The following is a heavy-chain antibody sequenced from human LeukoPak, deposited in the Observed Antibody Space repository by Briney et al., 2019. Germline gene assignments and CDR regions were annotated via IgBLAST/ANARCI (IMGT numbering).Heavy chain of an antibody. CDR2: IGIRGDT. CDR3: ARGGIQVSGIDEFDY. D-gene: IGHD6-19*01. J-gene: IGHJ4*02. V-gene: IGHV3-13*01. Sequence: GGSLRLSCAASGFTFIDYDMHWVRQVLGKGLEWGSAIGIRGDTHYSGSVKGRFTISRENAESSLYLQMNSLRAEDTAVYYCARGGIQVSGIDEFDYWGQGTLVTVSS. CDR1: GFTFIDYD.